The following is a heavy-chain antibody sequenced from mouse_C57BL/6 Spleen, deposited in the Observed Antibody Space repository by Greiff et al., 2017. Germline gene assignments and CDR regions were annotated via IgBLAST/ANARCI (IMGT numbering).Heavy chain of an antibody. D-gene: IGHD4-1*01. Sequence: VQLQQSGPGLVQPSQSLSITCTVSGFSLTSYGVHWVRQPPGKGLEWLGVIWSGGSTDYNAAFISRLGISKAYSKGQVFFKINSLQAYDTAIYYCATPGTGYFDVWGTGTTVTVSS. CDR3: ATPGTGYFDV. CDR1: GFSLTSYG. J-gene: IGHJ1*03. CDR2: IWSGGST. V-gene: IGHV2-4*01.